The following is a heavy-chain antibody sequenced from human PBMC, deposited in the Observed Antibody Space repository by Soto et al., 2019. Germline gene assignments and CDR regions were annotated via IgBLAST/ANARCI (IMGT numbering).Heavy chain of an antibody. D-gene: IGHD3-22*01. Sequence: QPGGSLRLSCAASGFTFSRYGMHWVRQAPGKGLEWVAGTANGESIKNYADSVKGRFTISSDNSKNSLYLQMNSLRVEDTAVYYCAKDALGNHESSGTLFDSWGQGILVTVSS. CDR1: GFTFSRYG. V-gene: IGHV3-30*18. CDR2: TANGESIK. J-gene: IGHJ4*02. CDR3: AKDALGNHESSGTLFDS.